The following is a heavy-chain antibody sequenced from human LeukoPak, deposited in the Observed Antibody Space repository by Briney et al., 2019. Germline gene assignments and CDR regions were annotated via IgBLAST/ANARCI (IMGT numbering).Heavy chain of an antibody. CDR1: GGSLSGYY. CDR3: ARSHGGFDY. CDR2: ISSREGT. V-gene: IGHV4-59*08. D-gene: IGHD3-10*01. J-gene: IGHJ4*02. Sequence: SETLSLTCTVSGGSLSGYYWSWIRQPPGKGLEWIGYISSREGTNYNPSLKSRVAISVDPSKNQFSLKLSSVTAADTAVYYCARSHGGFDYWGQGTLVTVSS.